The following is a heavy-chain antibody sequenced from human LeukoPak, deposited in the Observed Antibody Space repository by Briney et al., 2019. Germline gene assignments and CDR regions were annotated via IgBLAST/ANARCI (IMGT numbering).Heavy chain of an antibody. J-gene: IGHJ5*02. V-gene: IGHV4-59*01. CDR1: GGSISSYY. CDR3: ARFPRWFDP. CDR2: IYYSGST. Sequence: SETLSLTCTVSGGSISSYYWSWIRQPPGKGLEWIGYIYYSGSTNYNPSLKSRVTISVDTSKNQSSLKLSSVTAADTAVYYCARFPRWFDPWGQGTLVTVSS.